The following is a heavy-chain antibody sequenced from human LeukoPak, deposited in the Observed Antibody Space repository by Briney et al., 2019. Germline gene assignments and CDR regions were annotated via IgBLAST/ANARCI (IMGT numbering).Heavy chain of an antibody. Sequence: GESLKISCKGSGYSFTSYWIGWVRQMPGKGLEWMGIIYPGDSDTRYSPSFQGQVTISADKSISTAYLQWSSLKASDTAMYYCARGSARNHYYYGMDVWGQGTTVTVSS. CDR2: IYPGDSDT. D-gene: IGHD6-6*01. CDR3: ARGSARNHYYYGMDV. V-gene: IGHV5-51*01. J-gene: IGHJ6*02. CDR1: GYSFTSYW.